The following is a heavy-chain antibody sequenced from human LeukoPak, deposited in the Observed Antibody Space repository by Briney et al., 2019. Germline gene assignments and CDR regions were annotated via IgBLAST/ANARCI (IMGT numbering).Heavy chain of an antibody. CDR1: GGSISSSGYF. V-gene: IGHV4-39*07. CDR3: ARLRPSIAAAGLDY. Sequence: MSSETLSLTCNVSGGSISSSGYFWGWIRQPPGKGLEWIGSIYYSGSTNYNPSLKSRVTISVDTSKNQFSLKLSSVTAADTAVYYCARLRPSIAAAGLDYWGQGTLVTVSS. J-gene: IGHJ4*02. D-gene: IGHD6-13*01. CDR2: IYYSGST.